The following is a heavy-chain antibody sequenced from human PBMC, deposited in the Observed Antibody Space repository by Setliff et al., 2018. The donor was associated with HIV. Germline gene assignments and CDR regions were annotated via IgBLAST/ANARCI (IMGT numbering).Heavy chain of an antibody. J-gene: IGHJ4*02. Sequence: PSETLSLTCTVSGGSMSSYYWSWIRQPPGKGLEWIGSIYYTGSTDYNPSLMSRVTISLDTPKNQFSLKLNSVIAADTAVYYCARDQRLSYWGQGTLVTV. CDR3: ARDQRLSY. CDR1: GGSMSSYY. CDR2: IYYTGST. V-gene: IGHV4-59*01.